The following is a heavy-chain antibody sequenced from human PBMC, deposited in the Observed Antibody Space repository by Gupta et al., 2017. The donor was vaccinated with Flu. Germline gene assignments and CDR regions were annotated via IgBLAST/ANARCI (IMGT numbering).Heavy chain of an antibody. CDR3: AKDGPWSGICPDYCSYMDV. J-gene: IGHJ6*03. CDR2: RASEGSNK. D-gene: IGHD3-10*01. V-gene: IGHV3-30*18. Sequence: WVRQASGEGLEWVADRASEGSNKDYADYLRGRVTISRDKSKDTLSLESDSLRVESSAVYYCAKDGPWSGICPDYCSYMDVRGKGTTVTVSS.